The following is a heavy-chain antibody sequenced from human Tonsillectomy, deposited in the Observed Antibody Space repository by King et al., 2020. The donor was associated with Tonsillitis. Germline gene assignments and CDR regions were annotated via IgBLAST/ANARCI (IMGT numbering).Heavy chain of an antibody. CDR1: GGSISSSSYY. D-gene: IGHD3-22*01. J-gene: IGHJ5*02. CDR3: AREAYYYDSSGYPSGGWVDP. Sequence: QLQESGPGLVKPSETLSLTCTVSGGSISSSSYYWGWIRQPPGKGLESIGNIYYSGRTYYNPSLKSRVTISVDTSKNQFSLKLSSVTAADTAVYYCAREAYYYDSSGYPSGGWVDPWGEGTLVTVSS. CDR2: IYYSGRT. V-gene: IGHV4-39*02.